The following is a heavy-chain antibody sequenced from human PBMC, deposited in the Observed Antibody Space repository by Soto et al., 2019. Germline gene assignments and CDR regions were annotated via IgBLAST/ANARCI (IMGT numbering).Heavy chain of an antibody. J-gene: IGHJ4*02. Sequence: VQLVESGGDLVQRGGSLRLSCVASGFPFSSYWMHWVRHTPGKGLDWVARISGDGVTTYYADSVTGRFTVSRDNAKNTLSLQISGLRAEDTAVYYCAREYYGLLTGYYTDYWGQGTLVSVSS. V-gene: IGHV3-74*01. D-gene: IGHD3-9*01. CDR1: GFPFSSYW. CDR3: AREYYGLLTGYYTDY. CDR2: ISGDGVTT.